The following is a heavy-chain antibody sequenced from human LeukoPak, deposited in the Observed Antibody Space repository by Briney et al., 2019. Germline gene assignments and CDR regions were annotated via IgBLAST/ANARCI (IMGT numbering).Heavy chain of an antibody. J-gene: IGHJ6*03. CDR2: ISAYNGNT. CDR3: ARNGLTTDAKSYYYYMDD. Sequence: ASVKVSCKASGYTFTSYGISWVRQAPGQGLEWMGWISAYNGNTNYAQKLQGRVTMTTDTSTSTAYMELRSLRSDDTAVDYYARNGLTTDAKSYYYYMDDWGKGTTVTVSS. CDR1: GYTFTSYG. D-gene: IGHD1-1*01. V-gene: IGHV1-18*01.